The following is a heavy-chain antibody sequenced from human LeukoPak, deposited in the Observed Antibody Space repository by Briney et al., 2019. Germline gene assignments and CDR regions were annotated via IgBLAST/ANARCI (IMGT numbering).Heavy chain of an antibody. Sequence: ASVKVSCKASGYTFTSYYMHWVRQAPGQGLEWMGIINPSGGSTSYAQEFQGRVTMTRDTSTSTVYMELSSLRSEDTAVYYCARDAPSDDSSGYYPFDYWGQGTLVTVSS. J-gene: IGHJ4*02. V-gene: IGHV1-46*01. CDR1: GYTFTSYY. CDR3: ARDAPSDDSSGYYPFDY. D-gene: IGHD3-22*01. CDR2: INPSGGST.